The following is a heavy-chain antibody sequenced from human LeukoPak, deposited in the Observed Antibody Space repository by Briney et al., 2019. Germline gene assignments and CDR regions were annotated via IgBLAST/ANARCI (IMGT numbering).Heavy chain of an antibody. J-gene: IGHJ4*02. V-gene: IGHV4-59*12. Sequence: KSSETLSLTCTVSGGSINSYYWSWIRQPPGKGLEWIGYIYYSGSTNYNPSLKSRVTISVDTSKNQFSLKLSSVTAADTAVYYCARVVAAKPDAARLDYWGQGTLVTVSS. CDR1: GGSINSYY. D-gene: IGHD2-15*01. CDR3: ARVVAAKPDAARLDY. CDR2: IYYSGST.